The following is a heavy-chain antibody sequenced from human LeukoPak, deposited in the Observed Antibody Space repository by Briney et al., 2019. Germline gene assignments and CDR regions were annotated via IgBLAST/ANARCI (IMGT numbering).Heavy chain of an antibody. D-gene: IGHD6-6*01. J-gene: IGHJ5*02. CDR1: GYTFTGYY. CDR2: ISPNSGGT. CDR3: AREPWYSSSGWFDP. V-gene: IGHV1-2*02. Sequence: GASVKVSCKASGYTFTGYYMHWVRQAPGQGLEWMGWISPNSGGTNYAQKFQGRVTMTRDTSISTAYMELSRLRSDDTAVYYCAREPWYSSSGWFDPWGQGTLVTVSS.